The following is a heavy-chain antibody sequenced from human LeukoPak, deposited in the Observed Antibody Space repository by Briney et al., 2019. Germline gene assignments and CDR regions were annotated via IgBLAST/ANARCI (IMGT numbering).Heavy chain of an antibody. J-gene: IGHJ6*03. Sequence: GGSLRLSCTASGFTPHYWLNWVRQSPGKGLEWVAYIDRDGRGQQYVDSVEGRFTIARDSAKNSLALQMHILRAEDTAVYYCTGGSDKVLSGEYYFYMDVWRTGTTATVSS. CDR1: GFTPHYW. CDR3: TGGSDKVLSGEYYFYMDV. V-gene: IGHV3-7*01. CDR2: IDRDGRGQ. D-gene: IGHD2/OR15-2a*01.